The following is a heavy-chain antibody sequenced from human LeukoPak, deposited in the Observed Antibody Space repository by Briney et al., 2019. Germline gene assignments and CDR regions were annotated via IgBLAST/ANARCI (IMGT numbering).Heavy chain of an antibody. J-gene: IGHJ3*02. D-gene: IGHD3-22*01. V-gene: IGHV4-59*08. CDR3: ARLNSGYYYDSSGYPHDAFDI. Sequence: PSETLSLTCTVSGGSISSYYWSWIRQPPGKGLEWIGYIYYSGSTNYNPSLKSRVTISVDTSKNQFSLKPSSVTAADTAVYYCARLNSGYYYDSSGYPHDAFDIWGQGTMVTVSS. CDR1: GGSISSYY. CDR2: IYYSGST.